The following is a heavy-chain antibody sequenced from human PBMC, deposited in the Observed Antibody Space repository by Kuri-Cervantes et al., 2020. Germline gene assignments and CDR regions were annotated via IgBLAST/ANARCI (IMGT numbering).Heavy chain of an antibody. CDR3: AKQFFRYSSGLNANFDY. CDR1: GFTFSSYS. V-gene: IGHV3-21*04. Sequence: GESLKISCAASGFTFSSYSMNWVRQAPGKGLEWVSSISSSSSYIYYADSVKGRFTISRDNAKNSLYLQMNSLRAEDTALYYCAKQFFRYSSGLNANFDYWGQGTLVTVSS. D-gene: IGHD6-19*01. J-gene: IGHJ4*02. CDR2: ISSSSSYI.